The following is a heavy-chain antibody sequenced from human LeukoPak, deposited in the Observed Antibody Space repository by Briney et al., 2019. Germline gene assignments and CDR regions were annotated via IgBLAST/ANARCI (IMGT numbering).Heavy chain of an antibody. CDR2: INPSGGST. J-gene: IGHJ4*02. D-gene: IGHD6-19*01. V-gene: IGHV1-46*01. Sequence: ASVKVSCKASGYTFTSYYMLWVRQAPGQGLEWMGIINPSGGSTSYAQKFQGRVTMTRDTSTSTVYMELSSLRSEDTAVYYCASDSSSGWNDYWGQGTLVTVSS. CDR1: GYTFTSYY. CDR3: ASDSSSGWNDY.